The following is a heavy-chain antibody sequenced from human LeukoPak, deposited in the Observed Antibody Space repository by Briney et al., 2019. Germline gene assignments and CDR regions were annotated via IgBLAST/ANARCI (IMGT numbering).Heavy chain of an antibody. CDR3: ARGSAMADFEY. J-gene: IGHJ4*02. V-gene: IGHV3-21*06. CDR1: GFIFTTYS. CDR2: ISSTSKYT. Sequence: PGGSLRLSCAASGFIFTTYSMNRVRQAPGKGLEWVSSISSTSKYTYYADSVKGRFTISKDNAKNSLYLQMNSLRAEDTAVYYCARGSAMADFEYWGQGALVTVSS. D-gene: IGHD5-18*01.